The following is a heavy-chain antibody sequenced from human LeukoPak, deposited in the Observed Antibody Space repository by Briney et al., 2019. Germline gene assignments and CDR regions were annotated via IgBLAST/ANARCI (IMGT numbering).Heavy chain of an antibody. V-gene: IGHV3-30-3*01. CDR1: GFTFSSYA. D-gene: IGHD4-23*01. J-gene: IGHJ4*02. CDR2: ISYDGSNK. Sequence: GGSLRLSCAASGFTFSSYAMHWVRQAPGKGLEWVAVISYDGSNKYYADSVKGRFTISRDNSKNTLYLQMNSLGAEDTAVYYCAREFRHGGNHDYWGQGTLVTVSS. CDR3: AREFRHGGNHDY.